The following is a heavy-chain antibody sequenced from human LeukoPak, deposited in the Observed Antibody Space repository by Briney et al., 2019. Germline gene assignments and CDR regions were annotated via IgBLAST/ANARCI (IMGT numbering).Heavy chain of an antibody. CDR3: ARGLNWNYGTDFDY. J-gene: IGHJ4*02. D-gene: IGHD1-7*01. CDR2: IKQDGSEK. V-gene: IGHV3-7*01. Sequence: GGSLRLSCAASGFIFSSYWMSWVRQAPGKGLEWVANIKQDGSEKYGVDSVKGRFTISRANTKNSLYLQMNSLRAEDTAVYYCARGLNWNYGTDFDYWGQGTLVTVSS. CDR1: GFIFSSYW.